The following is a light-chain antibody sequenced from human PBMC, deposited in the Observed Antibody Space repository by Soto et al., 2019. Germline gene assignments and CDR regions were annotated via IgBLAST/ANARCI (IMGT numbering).Light chain of an antibody. CDR1: QDIGNF. J-gene: IGKJ4*01. V-gene: IGKV1-27*01. CDR2: AAS. CDR3: QKCKVAPFT. Sequence: ILMTQSPSSLSAFVGDRVTITCRASQDIGNFLAWYQQKPGKVPKLLIYAASTLQSGVPSRFSGSGSGTDFILTISSLQPEDVATYYCQKCKVAPFTFGGGTKVEIK.